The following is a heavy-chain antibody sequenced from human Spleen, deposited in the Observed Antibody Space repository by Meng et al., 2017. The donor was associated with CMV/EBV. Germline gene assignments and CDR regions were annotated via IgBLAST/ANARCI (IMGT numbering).Heavy chain of an antibody. CDR3: VRDAGSSTWYGTYYYYGMDV. CDR2: MNPNSGNT. D-gene: IGHD2-2*01. V-gene: IGHV1-8*01. Sequence: ASVKVSCKASGYTFTSYDINWVRQATGQGIEWMGWMNPNSGNTGYAQQFQGRVTMARNTSISTASMELSSLRSDDTAVYSCVRDAGSSTWYGTYYYYGMDVWGQGTTVTVSS. CDR1: GYTFTSYD. J-gene: IGHJ6*02.